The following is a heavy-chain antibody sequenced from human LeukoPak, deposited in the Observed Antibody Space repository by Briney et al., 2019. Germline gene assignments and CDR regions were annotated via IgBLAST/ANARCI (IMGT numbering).Heavy chain of an antibody. Sequence: GGSLRLSCAASGFTFSSYAMSWVRQAPGKGLEWVSAISGSGGSTYYADSVKGRFTISRDNSKNTLYLQMNSLRAEDTAVYYCAKDSTVTMVRGVIGCWGQGTLVTVSS. CDR3: AKDSTVTMVRGVIGC. CDR1: GFTFSSYA. CDR2: ISGSGGST. J-gene: IGHJ4*02. V-gene: IGHV3-23*01. D-gene: IGHD3-10*01.